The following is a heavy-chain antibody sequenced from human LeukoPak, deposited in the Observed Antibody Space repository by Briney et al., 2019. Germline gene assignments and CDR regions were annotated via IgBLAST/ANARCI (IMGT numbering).Heavy chain of an antibody. CDR1: GDSISRSGYY. D-gene: IGHD6-13*01. J-gene: IGHJ4*02. Sequence: PSETLSLTCTVSGDSISRSGYYWGWLRQSPGKGLEWIGSIYYSGSTYYNPSLKSRVTISVDTSKNQFSLKLSSVTAADTAVYYCARDRRSGSCLEFWGQGTLVTVSS. CDR3: ARDRRSGSCLEF. V-gene: IGHV4-39*07. CDR2: IYYSGST.